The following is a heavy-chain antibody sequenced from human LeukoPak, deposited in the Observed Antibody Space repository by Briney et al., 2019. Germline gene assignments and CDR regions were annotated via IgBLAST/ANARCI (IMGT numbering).Heavy chain of an antibody. CDR3: TRGAGWLIDD. J-gene: IGHJ4*02. Sequence: SETLSLTCTVSDDSLSDYYRGWIRQTPGKGLEWIGYFYNSGRSTYNPSPKSRVSISVDTSKNQFSLRLNSVILADTAVYYCTRGAGWLIDDWGQGILVTVSS. CDR1: DDSLSDYY. CDR2: FYNSGRS. D-gene: IGHD3-16*01. V-gene: IGHV4-59*01.